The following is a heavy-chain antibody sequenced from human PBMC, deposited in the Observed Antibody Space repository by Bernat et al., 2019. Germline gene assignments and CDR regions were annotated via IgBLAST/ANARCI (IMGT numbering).Heavy chain of an antibody. CDR3: ARNPPYCSGGSCYDDPYYFDY. D-gene: IGHD2-15*01. J-gene: IGHJ4*02. V-gene: IGHV3-30*01. Sequence: QVQLVESGGGVVQPGRSLRLSCAASGFTFSSYAMHWVHQAPGKGLEWVAVISYDGSNKYYADSVKGRFTISRDNSKNTLYLQMNSLRAEDTAVYYCARNPPYCSGGSCYDDPYYFDYWGQGTLVTVSS. CDR2: ISYDGSNK. CDR1: GFTFSSYA.